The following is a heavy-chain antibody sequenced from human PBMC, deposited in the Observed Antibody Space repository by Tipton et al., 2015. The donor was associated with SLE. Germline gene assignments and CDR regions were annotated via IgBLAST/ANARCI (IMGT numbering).Heavy chain of an antibody. D-gene: IGHD6-6*01. J-gene: IGHJ3*02. Sequence: LRLSCTVSGASISSGSYYWSWIRQPPGKGLEWIGYIYYSGSTNYNPSLKSRVTISVDTSKNQFSLKLSSVTAADTAVYYCARSRPQGAFDIWGQGTMVTVSS. V-gene: IGHV4-61*01. CDR3: ARSRPQGAFDI. CDR1: GASISSGSYY. CDR2: IYYSGST.